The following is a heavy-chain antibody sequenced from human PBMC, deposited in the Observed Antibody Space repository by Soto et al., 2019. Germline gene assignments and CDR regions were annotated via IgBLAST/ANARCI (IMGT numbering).Heavy chain of an antibody. Sequence: GGSLRLSCAASGFTFTSYWMHWVRQAPGKGLVWVSRINPDGSNTNYADSVKGRFTISRDNSKNTLYLQMNSLRAEDTAVYYCAKARGYSYGGYYYGMDVWGQGTTVTVSS. CDR3: AKARGYSYGGYYYGMDV. V-gene: IGHV3-74*01. CDR2: INPDGSNT. CDR1: GFTFTSYW. J-gene: IGHJ6*02. D-gene: IGHD5-18*01.